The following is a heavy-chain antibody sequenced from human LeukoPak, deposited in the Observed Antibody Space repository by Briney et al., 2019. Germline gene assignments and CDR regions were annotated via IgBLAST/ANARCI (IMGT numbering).Heavy chain of an antibody. CDR2: IIPIFGTA. J-gene: IGHJ4*02. D-gene: IGHD3-3*01. CDR3: AKGYDFWSGYLDY. V-gene: IGHV1-69*05. CDR1: GGTFSSYA. Sequence: SVKVSCKASGGTFSSYAISWVRQAPGQGLEWMGRIIPIFGTANYAQKFQGRVTITTDESTSTAYMELSSLRSEDTAVYYCAKGYDFWSGYLDYWGQGTLVTVSS.